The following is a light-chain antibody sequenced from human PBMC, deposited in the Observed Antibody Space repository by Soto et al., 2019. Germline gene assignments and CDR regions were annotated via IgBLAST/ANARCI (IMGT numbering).Light chain of an antibody. V-gene: IGKV3-20*01. J-gene: IGKJ1*01. CDR1: QSVSSSY. Sequence: IVLTHSPGSLSFSPVEEATLSCRANQSVSSSYLAWYQQKPGQAPRLLIYGASSRATGIPDRFSGSGSGTDFTLTISRLEPEDFAVYYCQQYGSSLTWTFGQGTKVDIK. CDR2: GAS. CDR3: QQYGSSLTWT.